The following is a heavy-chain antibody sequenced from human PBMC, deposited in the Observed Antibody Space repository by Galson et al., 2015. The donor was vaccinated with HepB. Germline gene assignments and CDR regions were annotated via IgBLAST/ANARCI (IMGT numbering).Heavy chain of an antibody. CDR2: INPINGRT. Sequence: SVKVSCKASGYDFTRHHITWVRQAPGQGLEWMGIINPINGRTTYKQKWQDRVIMTTDTSTRTVYMDLRSLTSDDTAIHFCARLQMATSSGSSGYPLDAFDIWGQGTLVTVSS. J-gene: IGHJ3*02. CDR3: ARLQMATSSGSSGYPLDAFDI. D-gene: IGHD3-22*01. CDR1: GYDFTRHH. V-gene: IGHV1-46*04.